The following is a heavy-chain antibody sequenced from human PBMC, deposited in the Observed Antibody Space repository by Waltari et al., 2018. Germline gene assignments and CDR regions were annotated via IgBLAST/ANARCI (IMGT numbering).Heavy chain of an antibody. CDR1: GGSFCGYY. J-gene: IGHJ4*02. V-gene: IGHV4-34*01. D-gene: IGHD3-10*01. CDR2: INQRGST. CDR3: ARGRWFGELLGNDY. Sequence: QVQLQQWGAGLLKPSETLSLTCAVYGGSFCGYYWSWIRQAPGKGLEWVGEINQRGSTNSTPSRKSRVTISVATARNQFSLKLSSVTAADTAVYYCARGRWFGELLGNDYWGQGTLVTVSS.